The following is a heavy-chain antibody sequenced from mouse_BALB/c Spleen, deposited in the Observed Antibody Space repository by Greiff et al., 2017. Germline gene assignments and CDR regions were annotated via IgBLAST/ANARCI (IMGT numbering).Heavy chain of an antibody. D-gene: IGHD1-3*01. CDR1: GFTFSSYA. CDR2: ISSGGST. V-gene: IGHV5-6-5*01. J-gene: IGHJ4*01. Sequence: EVHLVESGGGLVKPGGSLKLSCAASGFTFSSYAMSWVRQTPEKRLEWVASISSGGSTYYPDSVKGRFTISRDNARNILYLQMSSLRSEDTAMYYCARKWDYYAMDYWGQGTSVTVSS. CDR3: ARKWDYYAMDY.